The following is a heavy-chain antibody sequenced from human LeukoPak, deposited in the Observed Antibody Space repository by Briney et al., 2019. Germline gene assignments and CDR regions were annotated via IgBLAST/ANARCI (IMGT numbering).Heavy chain of an antibody. V-gene: IGHV1-18*01. CDR1: GYTFSSHG. D-gene: IGHD6-13*01. CDR2: ISLYNGNT. J-gene: IGHJ5*02. CDR3: ARDGIAAAGTWFDP. Sequence: ASVKVSCKASGYTFSSHGISWVRQAPGQGLEWMGWISLYNGNTNYAQKFQGRVTMTRDTSISTAYMELSRLRSDDTAVYYCARDGIAAAGTWFDPWGQGTLVTVSS.